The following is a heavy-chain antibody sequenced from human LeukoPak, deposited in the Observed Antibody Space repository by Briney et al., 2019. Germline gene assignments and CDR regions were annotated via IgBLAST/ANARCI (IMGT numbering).Heavy chain of an antibody. J-gene: IGHJ4*02. CDR3: ATQNTIFGVVKDGYYFDY. CDR2: IYYSGST. V-gene: IGHV4-31*03. D-gene: IGHD3-3*01. Sequence: PSQTLSLTCTVSGGSISSGGYYWSWIRQHPGKGLEWIGYIYYSGSTYYNPSLKSRVTISVDTSKNQFSLKLSSVTAADTAVYYCATQNTIFGVVKDGYYFDYSGQGTLVTVSS. CDR1: GGSISSGGYY.